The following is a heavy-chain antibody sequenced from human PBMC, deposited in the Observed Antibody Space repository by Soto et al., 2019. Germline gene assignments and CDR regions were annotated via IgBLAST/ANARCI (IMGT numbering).Heavy chain of an antibody. J-gene: IGHJ6*02. CDR3: AKGQGSTWDYYYYGMAV. CDR2: ISGSGGST. D-gene: IGHD6-13*01. CDR1: GFIFSDYT. V-gene: IGHV3-23*01. Sequence: PGGSLRLSCAASGFIFSDYTMTWVRQAPGKGLEFVSAISGSGGSTYYADSVKGRFTISRDNSKNTLYLQMNSLRAEDTAVYFCAKGQGSTWDYYYYGMAVWGQGTTVTVSS.